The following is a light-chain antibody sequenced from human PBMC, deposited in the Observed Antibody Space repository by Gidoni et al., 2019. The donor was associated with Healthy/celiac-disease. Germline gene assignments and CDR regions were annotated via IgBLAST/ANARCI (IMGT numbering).Light chain of an antibody. CDR2: DAS. Sequence: IQGTQCPSSLSASLGDRVTITCQVSQDISNYLNWYQQKPGKAPKLLIYDASNLETGVPSRFSGSGSGTDFTFTISSLQLEDIATYYCQQYDHLPFTFGPGTQVDIK. V-gene: IGKV1-33*01. CDR1: QDISNY. J-gene: IGKJ3*01. CDR3: QQYDHLPFT.